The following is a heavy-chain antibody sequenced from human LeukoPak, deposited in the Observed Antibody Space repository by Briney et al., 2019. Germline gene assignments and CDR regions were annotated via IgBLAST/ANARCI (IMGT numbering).Heavy chain of an antibody. Sequence: SETLSLTCAVYGGSFSGYYWSWIRQPPGKGLEWIGEINHSGSTNYNPSLKSRVTISVDTSKNQFSLKLGSVTAADTAVYYAARGIRDCSSTSCSYYFDYWGQGTLVTVSS. J-gene: IGHJ4*02. CDR1: GGSFSGYY. V-gene: IGHV4-34*01. CDR2: INHSGST. CDR3: ARGIRDCSSTSCSYYFDY. D-gene: IGHD2-2*01.